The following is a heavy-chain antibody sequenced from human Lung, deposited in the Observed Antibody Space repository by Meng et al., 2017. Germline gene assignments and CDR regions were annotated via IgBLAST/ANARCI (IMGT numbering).Heavy chain of an antibody. V-gene: IGHV1-18*01. D-gene: IGHD3-10*01. Sequence: QVQPVQSGPEVKKPGASVKVSCKASDYTFTGYGVSWVRQAPGQGLEWMAWLGAHDGDTSHEPKFQGRVTVSADRPTATAYMELRSIRSDDTAVYYCARGTPGRSYSDYWGQGTLVTVSS. CDR1: DYTFTGYG. CDR3: ARGTPGRSYSDY. J-gene: IGHJ4*02. CDR2: LGAHDGDT.